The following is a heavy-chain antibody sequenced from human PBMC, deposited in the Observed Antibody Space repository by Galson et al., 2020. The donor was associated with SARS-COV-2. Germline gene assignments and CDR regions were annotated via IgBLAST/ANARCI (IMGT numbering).Heavy chain of an antibody. CDR2: INHSGST. V-gene: IGHV4-34*01. CDR1: GGSFSGYY. CDR3: ARGLRVPEPYRGPIYYYYYGMDV. J-gene: IGHJ6*02. Sequence: SQTLSLTCAVYGGSFSGYYWSWIRQPPGKGLEWIGEINHSGSTNYNPSLKSRVTISVDTSKNQFSLKLSSVTAADTAVYYCARGLRVPEPYRGPIYYYYYGMDVWGQGTTVTVSS. D-gene: IGHD5-12*01.